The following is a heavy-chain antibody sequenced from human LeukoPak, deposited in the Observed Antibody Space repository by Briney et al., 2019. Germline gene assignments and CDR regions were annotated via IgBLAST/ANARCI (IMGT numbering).Heavy chain of an antibody. CDR1: GFIFSSYW. V-gene: IGHV3-7*01. Sequence: GGSLRLSCAGSGFIFSSYWMSWVRQAPGKGLEWVANIKEDGSEKYYVDSVKGRFTISRDNAKNLLYLQMNSLRVEDTAVYYCARALAVSGTGYWGQGTLVTVSS. J-gene: IGHJ4*02. CDR3: ARALAVSGTGY. CDR2: IKEDGSEK. D-gene: IGHD6-19*01.